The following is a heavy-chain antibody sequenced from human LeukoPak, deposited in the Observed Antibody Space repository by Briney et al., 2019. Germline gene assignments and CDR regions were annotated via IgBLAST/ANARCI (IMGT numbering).Heavy chain of an antibody. V-gene: IGHV3-7*01. CDR3: ARDDHWGWDK. D-gene: IGHD7-27*01. CDR1: GFSFSENW. CDR2: IRPDGNVA. Sequence: PGGSLRPSCAASGFSFSENWMSWVRQAPGKGPEWVANIRPDGNVAFHVDFVKGRFSISRDNAKNTLYLQMNGLRVEDTALYYCARDDHWGWDKWGRGTLVTVSS. J-gene: IGHJ4*02.